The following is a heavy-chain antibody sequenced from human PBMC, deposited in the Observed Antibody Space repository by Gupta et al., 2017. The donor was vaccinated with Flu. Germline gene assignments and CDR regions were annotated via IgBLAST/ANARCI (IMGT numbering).Heavy chain of an antibody. CDR3: ARTMGALASLWLDP. CDR2: ISAQNART. V-gene: IGHV1-18*01. Sequence: NYGITWVRQAPGQGLQWMGWISAQNARTNFPQNFQDRVTLTTDPSMNTAYMELRGLTSDDTAVYYCARTMGALASLWLDPWGQGTLVTVS. CDR1: NYG. J-gene: IGHJ5*02. D-gene: IGHD3-16*01.